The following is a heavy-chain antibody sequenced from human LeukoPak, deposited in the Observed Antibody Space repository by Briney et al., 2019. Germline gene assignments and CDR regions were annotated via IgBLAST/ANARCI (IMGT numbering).Heavy chain of an antibody. CDR2: IYHSGST. J-gene: IGHJ4*02. V-gene: IGHV4-39*07. CDR3: ARDLSSHGDYSRNFDS. D-gene: IGHD4-17*01. Sequence: SETLSLTCTVSGGSISSSSYYWGWIRQPPGKGLEWIGSIYHSGSTYYNLSLKSRVTISVDTSKNQFSLKLTSVTATDTAFYYCARDLSSHGDYSRNFDSWGQGTLITVSS. CDR1: GGSISSSSYY.